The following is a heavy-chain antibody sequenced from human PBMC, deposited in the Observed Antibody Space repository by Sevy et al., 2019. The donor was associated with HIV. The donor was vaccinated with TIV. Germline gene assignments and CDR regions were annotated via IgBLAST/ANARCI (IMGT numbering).Heavy chain of an antibody. J-gene: IGHJ4*02. CDR3: ARDDTASYLPVS. D-gene: IGHD3-10*01. CDR1: GFTFSDYS. CDR2: ISRSGTTI. V-gene: IGHV3-48*02. Sequence: GGSLRLSCAASGFTFSDYSLNWVRQAPGKGLEWVSYISRSGTTIHYADSVRGRFTISRDDAKNSLYLQMSSLRDEDTAVYYWARDDTASYLPVSWGQGTLVTVSS.